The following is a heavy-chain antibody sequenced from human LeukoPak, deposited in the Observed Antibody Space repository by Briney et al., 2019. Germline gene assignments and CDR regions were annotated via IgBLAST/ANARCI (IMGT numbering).Heavy chain of an antibody. CDR2: IYSGGNT. V-gene: IGHV3-66*01. J-gene: IGHJ4*02. CDR3: ARGIAAAGIVGVFDY. CDR1: GFSVSSNH. Sequence: GGSLRLSCAASGFSVSSNHMSWVRQAPGKGLEWVSVIYSGGNTHYADSVKGRFTISRDNSKNTLYLQMNSLGAEDTAVYYCARGIAAAGIVGVFDYWGQGTLVTVSS. D-gene: IGHD6-13*01.